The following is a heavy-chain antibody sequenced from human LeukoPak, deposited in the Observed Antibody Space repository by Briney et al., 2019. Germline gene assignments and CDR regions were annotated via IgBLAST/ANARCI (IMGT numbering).Heavy chain of an antibody. CDR3: ARGEGDSSGWYLLDY. J-gene: IGHJ4*02. CDR1: GFTFSSYA. V-gene: IGHV3-30-3*01. Sequence: GRSLRLSCAASGFTFSSYAMHWVRQAPGKGLEWVAVISYDGSNKYYADSVKGRFTISRDNSKNTLYLQMNSLRAEDTAVYYCARGEGDSSGWYLLDYWGQGTLVTVSS. CDR2: ISYDGSNK. D-gene: IGHD6-19*01.